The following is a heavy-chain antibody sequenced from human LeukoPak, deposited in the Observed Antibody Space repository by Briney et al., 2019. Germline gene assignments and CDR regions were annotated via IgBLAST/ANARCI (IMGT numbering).Heavy chain of an antibody. J-gene: IGHJ4*02. V-gene: IGHV3-30-3*01. CDR2: ISKDGNNK. CDR3: ARDQCGDY. CDR1: GFTFSTYA. Sequence: GGSLRLSCAASGFTFSTYAMFWVRQAPGKGLEWVAVISKDGNNKYYADSVKGRFTMSRDNSKNTLYLQMNSLRAEDTAAYYCARDQCGDYWGQGTLVTVSS.